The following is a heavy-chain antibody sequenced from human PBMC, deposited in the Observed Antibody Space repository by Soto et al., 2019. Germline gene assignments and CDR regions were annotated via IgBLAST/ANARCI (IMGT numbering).Heavy chain of an antibody. J-gene: IGHJ3*02. D-gene: IGHD2-15*01. CDR2: MNPNSGNT. V-gene: IGHV1-8*01. Sequence: QVPLVQSGAEVKKPGASVKVSCKASGYTFTSYDINWVRQATGQGLEWMGWMNPNSGNTGYAQKFQGRVTMTRNTSISTAYMELSSLRSEDTAVYYCARVPYDIVVVVAAVHAFDIWGQGTMVTVSS. CDR3: ARVPYDIVVVVAAVHAFDI. CDR1: GYTFTSYD.